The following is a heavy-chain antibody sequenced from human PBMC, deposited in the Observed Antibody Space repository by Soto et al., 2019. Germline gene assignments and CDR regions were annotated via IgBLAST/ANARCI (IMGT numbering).Heavy chain of an antibody. Sequence: GSLRLSCATSGYAFEDYAMHWVRQVPGKGLEWVSLISWDGESTYYADPVKGRVTVSRDNSEKSLYLQMNSVRVDDTALYYCAKVGQLDITTGHAYFDHWGQGTLVTVSS. J-gene: IGHJ4*02. V-gene: IGHV3-43D*04. CDR3: AKVGQLDITTGHAYFDH. CDR2: ISWDGEST. CDR1: GYAFEDYA. D-gene: IGHD5-12*01.